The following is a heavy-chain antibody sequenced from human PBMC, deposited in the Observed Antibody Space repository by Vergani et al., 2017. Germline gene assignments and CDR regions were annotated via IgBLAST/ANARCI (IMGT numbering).Heavy chain of an antibody. CDR2: IWYDGSNK. CDR1: GFTFSSYG. J-gene: IGHJ4*02. CDR3: AREVSSPGWGSGSGPFDY. V-gene: IGHV3-33*01. Sequence: QVQLVESGGGVVQPGRSLRLSCAASGFTFSSYGMHWVRQAPGKGLEWVAVIWYDGSNKYYADSVKGRFTISRDNSNNTLYLQMNSLRAEDTAVYYCAREVSSPGWGSGSGPFDYWGQGTLVTVSS. D-gene: IGHD3-10*01.